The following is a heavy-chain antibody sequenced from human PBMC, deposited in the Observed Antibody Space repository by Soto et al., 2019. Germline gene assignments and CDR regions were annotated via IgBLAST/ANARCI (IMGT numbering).Heavy chain of an antibody. Sequence: GGSLRLSCAASGFTFSDYYMSWIRRAPGKGLEWVSYISSSGSTIYYADSVKGRFTISRDNAKNSLYLQMNSLRAEDTAVYYCARDPSTLRGYDFWSGYYRGYYFDYWGQGTLVTVSS. CDR3: ARDPSTLRGYDFWSGYYRGYYFDY. D-gene: IGHD3-3*01. CDR1: GFTFSDYY. J-gene: IGHJ4*02. V-gene: IGHV3-11*01. CDR2: ISSSGSTI.